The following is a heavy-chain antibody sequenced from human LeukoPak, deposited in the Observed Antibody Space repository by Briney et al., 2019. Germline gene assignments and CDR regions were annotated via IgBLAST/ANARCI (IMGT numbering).Heavy chain of an antibody. V-gene: IGHV1-46*01. CDR2: INPSGGST. CDR3: ARAAYGVAYYYMDV. J-gene: IGHJ6*03. Sequence: ASVKVSCKASGYTFTSYYMHWLRQAPGQGLEWWGVINPSGGSTSYAQKFQGRVTMTRDTSISTAYLELSRLRSDDTAVYYCARAAYGVAYYYMDVWGKGTAVTVSS. CDR1: GYTFTSYY. D-gene: IGHD2-15*01.